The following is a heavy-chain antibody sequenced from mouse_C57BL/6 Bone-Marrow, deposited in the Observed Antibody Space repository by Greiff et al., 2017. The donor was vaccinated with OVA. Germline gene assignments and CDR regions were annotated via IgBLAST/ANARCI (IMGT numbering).Heavy chain of an antibody. D-gene: IGHD2-3*01. CDR2: ISYDGSN. V-gene: IGHV3-6*01. CDR1: GYSITSGYY. CDR3: ARDGGWLLLDY. J-gene: IGHJ2*01. Sequence: VQLKESGPGLVKPSQSLSLTCSVPGYSITSGYYWNWIRQFPGNKLEWMGYISYDGSNNYNPSLKNRISITRDTSKNQFFLKLKSVTTEDTATYYCARDGGWLLLDYWGQGTTLTVSS.